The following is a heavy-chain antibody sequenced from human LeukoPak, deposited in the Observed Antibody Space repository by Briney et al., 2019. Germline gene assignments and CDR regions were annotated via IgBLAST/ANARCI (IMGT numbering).Heavy chain of an antibody. D-gene: IGHD3-22*01. CDR1: GFTFSSYA. Sequence: GRSLRLSCAASGFTFSSYAMHWVRQAPGKGLEWVAVISYNGSNKYYADSVKGRLTISRDNSKNTLYLQMNSLRAEDTALYYCARDWWDYYDSSGYYYVAVSHAFDIWGQGTMVTVSS. CDR2: ISYNGSNK. CDR3: ARDWWDYYDSSGYYYVAVSHAFDI. J-gene: IGHJ3*02. V-gene: IGHV3-30*04.